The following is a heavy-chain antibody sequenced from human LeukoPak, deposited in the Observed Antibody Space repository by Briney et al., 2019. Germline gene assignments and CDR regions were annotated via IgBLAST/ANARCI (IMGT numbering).Heavy chain of an antibody. V-gene: IGHV3-23*01. CDR2: ISGSGGST. J-gene: IGHJ4*02. D-gene: IGHD2-8*01. CDR3: AKVGDIVLMVYAVLGYYFDY. CDR1: GFTFSSYA. Sequence: GGSLRLSCAASGFTFSSYAMSWVRQAPGKGLEWVSAISGSGGSTYYADSVKGRFTISRDNSKNTLYLQMNSLRAEDTAVYYCAKVGDIVLMVYAVLGYYFDYWGQGTQVTVSS.